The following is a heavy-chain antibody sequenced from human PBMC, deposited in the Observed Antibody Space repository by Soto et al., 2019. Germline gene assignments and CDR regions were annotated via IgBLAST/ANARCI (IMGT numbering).Heavy chain of an antibody. CDR3: ARNRVATNRLSPVDY. CDR1: GGSFSSYY. J-gene: IGHJ4*02. CDR2: INHSGTT. D-gene: IGHD5-12*01. Sequence: SETLSLTCAVSGGSFSSYYWNWIRQPPGRGLEWVGEINHSGTTNYNPSLESRITISLDASKNLFSLTLTSVTAADTAVYYCARNRVATNRLSPVDYWGQGVLATVSS. V-gene: IGHV4-34*01.